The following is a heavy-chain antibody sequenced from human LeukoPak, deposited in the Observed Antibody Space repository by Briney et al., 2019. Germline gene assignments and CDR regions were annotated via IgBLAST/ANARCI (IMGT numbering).Heavy chain of an antibody. J-gene: IGHJ4*02. CDR1: GYTLTELC. CDR3: ATAVTTAGSFDY. CDR2: FYPYDCYT. Sequence: ASVTVSFKVSGYTLTELCMHWVRQGPGKGEEWMGGFYPYDCYTIYPQKLHGRVTITEDTSTDPAYMELSSLRSEDTAMYYCATAVTTAGSFDYWGQGTLVTVSS. D-gene: IGHD4-11*01. V-gene: IGHV1-24*01.